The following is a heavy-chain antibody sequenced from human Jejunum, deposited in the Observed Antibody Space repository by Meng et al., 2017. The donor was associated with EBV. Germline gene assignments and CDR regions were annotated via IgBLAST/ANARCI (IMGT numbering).Heavy chain of an antibody. D-gene: IGHD2-8*01. CDR2: INSDGTIT. V-gene: IGHV3-74*01. J-gene: IGHJ4*02. Sequence: EVQLVESGGGIGQPGXSWRRSWAASGVMFSSCWMHWVRQAPGKGLVWVSRINSDGTITNYADSVKGRFTISRDNAKNTVYLQMNSLRAEDTAVYYCATPDCTDGYCFFDYWGQGTLVTVSS. CDR1: GVMFSSCW. CDR3: ATPDCTDGYCFFDY.